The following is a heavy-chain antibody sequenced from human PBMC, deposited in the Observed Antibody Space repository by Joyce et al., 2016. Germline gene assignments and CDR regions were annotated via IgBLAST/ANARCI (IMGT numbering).Heavy chain of an antibody. Sequence: QLQLQESGPGLVKPSETLSLTCTVSGASINGYWCSWVRHYPDKRVEWIGYIYYVGSTEYNPARRSRGTISLDRSTHQFSLKLSSATAADSAVYFCAGDFKLASIAGSYYGMDVWGPGTTVTVSS. CDR1: GASINGYW. CDR3: AGDFKLASIAGSYYGMDV. J-gene: IGHJ6*02. D-gene: IGHD2-15*01. CDR2: IYYVGST. V-gene: IGHV4-59*01.